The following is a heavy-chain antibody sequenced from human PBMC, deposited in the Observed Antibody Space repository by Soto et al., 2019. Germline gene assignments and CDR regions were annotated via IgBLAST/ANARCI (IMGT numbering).Heavy chain of an antibody. CDR2: ISYDGSNK. CDR3: AKDLAARWLQPSRLANY. J-gene: IGHJ4*02. CDR1: GFIFSSYG. Sequence: GGSLRLSCAASGFIFSSYGMHWVRQAPGKGLEWVAVISYDGSNKYYADSVKGRFTISRDNSKNTLYLQMNSLRAEDTAVYYCAKDLAARWLQPSRLANYWGQGTLVTVSS. V-gene: IGHV3-30*18. D-gene: IGHD5-12*01.